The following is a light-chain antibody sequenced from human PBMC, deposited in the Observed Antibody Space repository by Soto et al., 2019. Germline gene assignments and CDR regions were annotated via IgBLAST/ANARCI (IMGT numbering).Light chain of an antibody. CDR3: QQRSNWPT. Sequence: EIVLTQSPATLSLSPGERPTLSCRASQSVSSYLAWYQQKPGQAPRLLIYDASNRATGIPARFSGSWSGTDFTLTISSLEPEDFAVYYCQQRSNWPTFGQGTRLEI. V-gene: IGKV3-11*01. CDR1: QSVSSY. CDR2: DAS. J-gene: IGKJ5*01.